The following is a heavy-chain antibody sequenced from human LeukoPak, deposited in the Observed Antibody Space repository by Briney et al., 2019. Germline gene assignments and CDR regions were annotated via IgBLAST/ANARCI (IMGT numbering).Heavy chain of an antibody. D-gene: IGHD3-10*01. Sequence: GGSLRLSCAASGFTFSTYAMTWVRQAPGKGLEWVSLISGTGGSTYYADSVKGRFTISRDNSKNTLYLQMNSLRAEDTAVYYCAKESMVRGALYYYYYYYMDVWGKGTTVTVSS. CDR1: GFTFSTYA. CDR3: AKESMVRGALYYYYYYYMDV. CDR2: ISGTGGST. J-gene: IGHJ6*03. V-gene: IGHV3-23*01.